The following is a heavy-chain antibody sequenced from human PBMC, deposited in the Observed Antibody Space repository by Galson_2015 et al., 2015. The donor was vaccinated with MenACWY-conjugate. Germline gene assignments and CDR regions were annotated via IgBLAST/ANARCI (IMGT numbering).Heavy chain of an antibody. J-gene: IGHJ4*02. CDR1: GFTFTSYA. CDR3: ARALSQVLTNSRDRFDY. D-gene: IGHD3-22*01. CDR2: ISGRGDET. Sequence: SLRLSCAASGFTFTSYAMNWVRQAPGKGLEWVSGISGRGDETLYADSVKGRFTISRDNSRNTVDLLMHSLQAEDTAVYHCARALSQVLTNSRDRFDYWGQGTLVTVSS. V-gene: IGHV3-23*01.